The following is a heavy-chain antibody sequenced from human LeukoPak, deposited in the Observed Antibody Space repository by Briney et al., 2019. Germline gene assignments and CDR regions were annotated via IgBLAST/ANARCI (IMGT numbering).Heavy chain of an antibody. CDR1: GFTFSNYA. J-gene: IGHJ6*03. CDR2: ITGSGGST. Sequence: GGSLRLSCAASGFTFSNYAMSWVRQAPGKGLEWISAITGSGGSTNYADSVKDRFTISRDNSKNTLFLQMNSLRAEDTAVYYRAKVKGESNYIYYYMDVWGKGTTVTVSS. CDR3: AKVKGESNYIYYYMDV. D-gene: IGHD4-11*01. V-gene: IGHV3-23*01.